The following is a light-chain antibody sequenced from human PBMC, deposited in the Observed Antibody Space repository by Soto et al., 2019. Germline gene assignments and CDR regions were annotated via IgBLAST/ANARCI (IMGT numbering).Light chain of an antibody. V-gene: IGKV1-39*01. J-gene: IGKJ4*01. Sequence: DIHMTQSPSSLSASVGDRVTITCRASQNINSYLSWYQHKPEKAPKFLIYTASSLQSGVQSRFSGSESGTDFTLTISSLQPEDFATYYCQQSYSIPLTFGGGTRGDI. CDR3: QQSYSIPLT. CDR2: TAS. CDR1: QNINSY.